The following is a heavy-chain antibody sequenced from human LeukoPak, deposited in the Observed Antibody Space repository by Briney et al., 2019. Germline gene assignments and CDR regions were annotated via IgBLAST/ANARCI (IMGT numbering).Heavy chain of an antibody. D-gene: IGHD3-10*01. CDR2: ISGGAGST. Sequence: PGGSLTLSCAASGFTFSSYAMTWVRQAPGKGLEWVSTISGGAGSTFYADSVKGRFTISRDNSKNTLYLLMNSLRAGDTAVYYCAEAPTGIYYWGQGILVTVSS. J-gene: IGHJ4*02. CDR3: AEAPTGIYY. V-gene: IGHV3-23*01. CDR1: GFTFSSYA.